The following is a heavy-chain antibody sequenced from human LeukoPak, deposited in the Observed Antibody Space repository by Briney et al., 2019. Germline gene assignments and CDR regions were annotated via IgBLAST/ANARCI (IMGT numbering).Heavy chain of an antibody. CDR1: GGSFNGYY. V-gene: IGHV4-34*01. Sequence: PSETLSLTCAVYGGSFNGYYWSWIRQPPGKGLEWIGEINHSGSTNYNPSLKSRVTISVDTSKNQFSLKLSSVTAADTAVYYCARPTRLLRRHYFDYWGQGTLVTVSS. CDR2: INHSGST. J-gene: IGHJ4*02. D-gene: IGHD1-26*01. CDR3: ARPTRLLRRHYFDY.